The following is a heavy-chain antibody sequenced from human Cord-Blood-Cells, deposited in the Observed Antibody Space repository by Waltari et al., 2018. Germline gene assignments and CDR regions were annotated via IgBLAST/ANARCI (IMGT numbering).Heavy chain of an antibody. V-gene: IGHV3-7*01. CDR3: ARDGIAARRRGFDY. Sequence: EVQLVESGGGLVQPGGSLRLSCAAYGFTFSSYWMSWVRQAPGQGLVWVANIKQDGSEKYYGESGKGRFTISRDNARTSLYLQMNSRRAEDTAVYYCARDGIAARRRGFDYWGQGTLVTVSS. CDR1: GFTFSSYW. CDR2: IKQDGSEK. D-gene: IGHD6-6*01. J-gene: IGHJ4*02.